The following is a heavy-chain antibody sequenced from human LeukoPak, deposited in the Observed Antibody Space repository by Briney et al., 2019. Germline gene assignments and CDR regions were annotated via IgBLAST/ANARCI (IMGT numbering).Heavy chain of an antibody. V-gene: IGHV3-30*03. CDR2: ISNDGDNK. CDR1: GFTFSAYG. CDR3: TTDRNIVVVVAAKFAFDI. D-gene: IGHD2-15*01. Sequence: GGSLRLSCAASGFTFSAYGMQWVRQAPGKGLEWVAVISNDGDNKYYANSVKGRFTISRDSSKSTLYLQMNSLRPEDTAVYYCTTDRNIVVVVAAKFAFDIWGQGTMVTVSS. J-gene: IGHJ3*02.